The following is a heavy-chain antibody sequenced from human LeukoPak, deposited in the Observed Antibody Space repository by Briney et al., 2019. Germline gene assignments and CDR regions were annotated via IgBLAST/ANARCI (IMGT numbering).Heavy chain of an antibody. V-gene: IGHV4-31*03. CDR3: ARIVADNDILTGNYPYYFAY. J-gene: IGHJ4*02. D-gene: IGHD3-9*01. Sequence: SETLSLTCTVSGGSISSGGYYWSWIRQHPGKGLEWIGYIYYSGSTYYNPSLKGRVTISVDTSKNQFSLKLSSVTAADTAVYYGARIVADNDILTGNYPYYFAYWGQGTRVTVSS. CDR2: IYYSGST. CDR1: GGSISSGGYY.